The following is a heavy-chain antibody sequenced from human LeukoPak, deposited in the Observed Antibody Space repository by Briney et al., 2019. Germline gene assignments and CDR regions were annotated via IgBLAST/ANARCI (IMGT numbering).Heavy chain of an antibody. Sequence: GSLRLSCAASGFIFSDYLMNWVRQAPDTGLEWVALISYDGSDKNYADSVKGRFTISRDNSRNTLYLQMNSLRAEDTAVYYCARDFSSEEGDYWGQGTLVTVSS. V-gene: IGHV3-30*04. J-gene: IGHJ4*02. D-gene: IGHD6-13*01. CDR3: ARDFSSEEGDY. CDR1: GFIFSDYL. CDR2: ISYDGSDK.